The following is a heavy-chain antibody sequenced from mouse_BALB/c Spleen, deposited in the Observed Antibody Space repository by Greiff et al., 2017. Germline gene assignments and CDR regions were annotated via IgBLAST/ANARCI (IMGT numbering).Heavy chain of an antibody. J-gene: IGHJ2*01. Sequence: EVQLVESGGGLVKPGGSLKLSCAASGFTFSSYAMSWVRQTPEKRLEWVASISSGGSTYYPDSVKGRFTISRDNARNILYLQMSSLRSEDTAMYYCARGWLLPGDYWGQGTTLTVSS. CDR3: ARGWLLPGDY. D-gene: IGHD2-3*01. CDR1: GFTFSSYA. CDR2: ISSGGST. V-gene: IGHV5-6-5*01.